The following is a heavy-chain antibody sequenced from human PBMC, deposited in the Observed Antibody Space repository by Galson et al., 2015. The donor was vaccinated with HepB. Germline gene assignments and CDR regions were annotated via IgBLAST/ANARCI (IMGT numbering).Heavy chain of an antibody. V-gene: IGHV3-30*03. Sequence: SLRLSCAASGFTFSHYGMHWVRQAPGKGLEWVTAISYDGNNKYYADSVKGRFTISRDNSKNTVSLQMNGLTTEDTAVYFCARVLSSGWTRQVDYWGQGTLVAVSS. CDR2: ISYDGNNK. D-gene: IGHD6-19*01. J-gene: IGHJ4*02. CDR3: ARVLSSGWTRQVDY. CDR1: GFTFSHYG.